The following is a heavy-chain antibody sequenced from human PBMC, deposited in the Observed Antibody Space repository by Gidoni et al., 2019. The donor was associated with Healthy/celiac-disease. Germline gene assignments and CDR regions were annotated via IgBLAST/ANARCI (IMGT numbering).Heavy chain of an antibody. V-gene: IGHV1-69*08. CDR1: GGTFSSYT. D-gene: IGHD4-17*01. CDR3: ARDPPATVTTFPGWFDP. CDR2: IIPILGIA. J-gene: IGHJ5*02. Sequence: QVQLVQSGAEVKKPGSSVKVSCKASGGTFSSYTISWVRQAPGQGLEWMGRIIPILGIANYAQKFQGRVTITADKSTSTAYMELSSLRSEDTAVYYWARDPPATVTTFPGWFDPWGQGTLVTVSS.